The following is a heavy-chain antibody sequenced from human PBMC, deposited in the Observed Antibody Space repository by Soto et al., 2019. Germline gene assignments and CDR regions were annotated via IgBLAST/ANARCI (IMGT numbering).Heavy chain of an antibody. CDR2: ISYDGSNK. CDR3: ASGYDFWSGYEL. CDR1: GVTLRSYG. J-gene: IGHJ4*02. V-gene: IGHV3-30*03. D-gene: IGHD3-3*01. Sequence: GGSLRLACAASGVTLRSYGMHLVRQAPGKGLEWVAVISYDGSNKYYADSVKGRFTISRDNSKNTLHLQMNSLRAEDTAVYYCASGYDFWSGYELWGQGTLVTVSS.